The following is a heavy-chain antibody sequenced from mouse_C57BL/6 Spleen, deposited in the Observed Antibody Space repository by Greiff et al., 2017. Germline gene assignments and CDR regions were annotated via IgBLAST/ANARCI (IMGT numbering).Heavy chain of an antibody. CDR3: AREGVVNWYFDV. CDR2: IYPGDGDT. J-gene: IGHJ1*03. D-gene: IGHD1-1*01. V-gene: IGHV1-82*01. CDR1: GYAFSSSW. Sequence: VQLQESGPELVKPGASVKISCKASGYAFSSSWMNWVKQRPGKGLEWIGRIYPGDGDTNYNGKFKGKATLTADKSSSTAYMQLSSLTSEDSAVYFCAREGVVNWYFDVWGTGTTVTVSS.